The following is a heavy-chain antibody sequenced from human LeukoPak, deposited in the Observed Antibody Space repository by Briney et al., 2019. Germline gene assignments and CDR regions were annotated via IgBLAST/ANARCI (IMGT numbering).Heavy chain of an antibody. Sequence: PSGTLSLTCAVSGGSISSYYWSWIRQPPGKGLEWIGYIYYSGSTNYNPSLKSRVTISVDTSKNQFSLKLSSVTAADTAVYYCARDPDYGGGMDVWGKGTTVTVSS. D-gene: IGHD4-23*01. CDR1: GGSISSYY. V-gene: IGHV4-59*01. CDR3: ARDPDYGGGMDV. CDR2: IYYSGST. J-gene: IGHJ6*03.